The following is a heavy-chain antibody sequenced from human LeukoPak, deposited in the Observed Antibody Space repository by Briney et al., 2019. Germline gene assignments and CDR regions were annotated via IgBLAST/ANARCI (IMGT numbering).Heavy chain of an antibody. D-gene: IGHD3-3*01. Sequence: ASVKVSCKASGYTFTSYYMHWVRQAPGQGLEWMGIINPSGGSTSYAQKFRGRVTMTRDTSTSTVYMELSSLRSEDTAVYYCARGEWSGYYTGNQGYNWFDHWGQGTLVTVSS. CDR2: INPSGGST. CDR1: GYTFTSYY. V-gene: IGHV1-46*01. J-gene: IGHJ5*02. CDR3: ARGEWSGYYTGNQGYNWFDH.